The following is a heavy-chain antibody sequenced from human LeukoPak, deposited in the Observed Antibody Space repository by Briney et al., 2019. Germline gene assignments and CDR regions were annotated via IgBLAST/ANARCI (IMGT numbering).Heavy chain of an antibody. CDR1: GYIFITYG. V-gene: IGHV1-18*01. D-gene: IGHD3-3*01. Sequence: GASVRVSCTASGYIFITYGISWVRQAPGQGLEWVGWVHSYTGDTKYAQKFRGRVTITADTATSTGYMELRSLTSDDPAIYYCAKAQRISISGEVCPHWFEHWGQGTLVTVSS. CDR2: VHSYTGDT. CDR3: AKAQRISISGEVCPHWFEH. J-gene: IGHJ5*02.